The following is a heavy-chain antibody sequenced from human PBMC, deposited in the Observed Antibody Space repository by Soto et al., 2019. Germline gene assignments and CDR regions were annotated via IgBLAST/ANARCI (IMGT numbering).Heavy chain of an antibody. J-gene: IGHJ6*02. CDR1: GGTFSSYA. V-gene: IGHV1-69*13. CDR2: IIPIFGTA. Sequence: SVKVSRKASGGTFSSYAISWVRQAPGQGLEWMGGIIPIFGTANYAQKFQGRVTITADESTSTAYMELSSLRSEDTAVYYCARYYDSSGYYYYYYYGMDVWGQGTTVTVSS. D-gene: IGHD3-22*01. CDR3: ARYYDSSGYYYYYYYGMDV.